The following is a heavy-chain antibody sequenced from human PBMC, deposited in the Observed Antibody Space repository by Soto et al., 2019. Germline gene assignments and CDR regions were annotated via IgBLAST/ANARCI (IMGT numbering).Heavy chain of an antibody. CDR3: AHRVLRTVFGLVTTTAIYFDF. Sequence: ESGPAQVKPRQTLTLTCTFSGFSLTTSGVGVGWIRQSPGRAPEWLALIYWDDDKRYSPSLKSRLTITKDASKNQVVLTMAALDAADTATYYCAHRVLRTVFGLVTTTAIYFDFWGQGTPVAVSS. D-gene: IGHD3-3*01. CDR1: GFSLTTSGVG. CDR2: IYWDDDK. J-gene: IGHJ4*02. V-gene: IGHV2-5*02.